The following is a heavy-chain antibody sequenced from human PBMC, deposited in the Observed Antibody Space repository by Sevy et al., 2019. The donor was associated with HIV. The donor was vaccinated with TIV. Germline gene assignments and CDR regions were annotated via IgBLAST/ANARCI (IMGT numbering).Heavy chain of an antibody. CDR3: ANDIGSQRIYYYGMDV. CDR1: GFTFDDYA. D-gene: IGHD1-26*01. J-gene: IGHJ6*02. Sequence: GGSLRLSCAASGFTFDDYAMHWVRQAPGKGLEWVSGISWNSGSIGYAESVKGRFTISRDNAKNSLYLQMNSLRAEDTTLYYCANDIGSQRIYYYGMDVWGQGTTVTVSS. V-gene: IGHV3-9*01. CDR2: ISWNSGSI.